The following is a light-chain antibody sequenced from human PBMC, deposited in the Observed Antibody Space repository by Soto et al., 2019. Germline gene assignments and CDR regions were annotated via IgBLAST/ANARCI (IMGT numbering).Light chain of an antibody. Sequence: EIVLTQSPGTLSLSPGERATLSCKASQSVKNNYFAWYQHKPGQAPRLLIYAASSRATGIPDRFRGSGSGTDFTLTISRLEPEDFAMYYCQQYASVPRSFGQGTKVDIK. CDR1: QSVKNNY. V-gene: IGKV3-20*01. J-gene: IGKJ1*01. CDR3: QQYASVPRS. CDR2: AAS.